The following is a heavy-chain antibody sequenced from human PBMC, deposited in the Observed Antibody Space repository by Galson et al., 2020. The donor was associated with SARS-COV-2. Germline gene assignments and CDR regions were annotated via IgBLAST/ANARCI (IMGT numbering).Heavy chain of an antibody. D-gene: IGHD5-12*01. V-gene: IGHV4-59*01. CDR3: VRGRRLVSWFDP. J-gene: IGHJ5*02. CDR2: IYDDGNT. Sequence: SETLSLTCSVSGYSISDFQWNWVRQSPGKGLEWIGYIYDDGNTNSNPSLKSRVTISVDTSENQFSLHLNSVTAADTAVYYCVRGRRLVSWFDPWGQGTLVTVSS. CDR1: GYSISDFQ.